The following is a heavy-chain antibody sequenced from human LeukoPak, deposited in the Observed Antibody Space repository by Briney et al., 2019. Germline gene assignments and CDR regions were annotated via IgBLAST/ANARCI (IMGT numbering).Heavy chain of an antibody. J-gene: IGHJ1*01. CDR2: IYHSGST. D-gene: IGHD3-22*01. Sequence: SETLSLTCAVSGGSISSGGYSWSWIRQPPGKGLVWIGYIYHSGSTYYNPSLKSRVTISVDRSKNQFSLKLSSVTAADTAVYYCASSTYYYDSSGYYTEYFQHWGQGTLVTVSS. CDR1: GGSISSGGYS. V-gene: IGHV4-30-2*01. CDR3: ASSTYYYDSSGYYTEYFQH.